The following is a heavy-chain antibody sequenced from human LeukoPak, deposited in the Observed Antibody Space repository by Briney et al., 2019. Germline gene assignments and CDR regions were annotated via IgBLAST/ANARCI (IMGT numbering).Heavy chain of an antibody. CDR3: ARDPTTMIVVTDNPWTPYYYYGMDV. Sequence: SVKVSCKASGGTFSSYAISWVRQAPGQGLEWMGGIIPIFGTANYAQKFQGRVTITADESTSTAYMELSSLRSEDTAVYYCARDPTTMIVVTDNPWTPYYYYGMDVWGQGTAVTVSS. CDR1: GGTFSSYA. D-gene: IGHD3-22*01. J-gene: IGHJ6*02. V-gene: IGHV1-69*13. CDR2: IIPIFGTA.